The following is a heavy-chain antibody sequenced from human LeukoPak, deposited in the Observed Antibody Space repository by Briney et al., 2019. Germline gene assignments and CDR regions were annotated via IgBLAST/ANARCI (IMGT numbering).Heavy chain of an antibody. Sequence: GGSLGLSCAASGFTFSSYWRHWVRQAPGEGLLWVSRINSDGSSTSYADSVKGRFTISSDKAKNTLYLHMNSLKAEAKDVSYCPRHPYYYGSGSHFDYWGQGTLVTVSS. J-gene: IGHJ4*02. D-gene: IGHD3-10*01. CDR2: INSDGSST. CDR3: PRHPYYYGSGSHFDY. CDR1: GFTFSSYW. V-gene: IGHV3-74*01.